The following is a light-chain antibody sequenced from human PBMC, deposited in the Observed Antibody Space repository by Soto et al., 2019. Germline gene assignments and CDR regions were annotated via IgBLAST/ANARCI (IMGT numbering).Light chain of an antibody. Sequence: QSALTQPASVSGSPGQSITISCTGTSSDVGSYNLVSWYQQHPGKAPKLMIYEVSKRPSGVSNRFSGSKSGNTASLTISGLQAEDEADYYWSSYAGSSIFLYVFVTGTKVTVL. CDR2: EVS. CDR1: SSDVGSYNL. V-gene: IGLV2-23*02. CDR3: SSYAGSSIFLYV. J-gene: IGLJ1*01.